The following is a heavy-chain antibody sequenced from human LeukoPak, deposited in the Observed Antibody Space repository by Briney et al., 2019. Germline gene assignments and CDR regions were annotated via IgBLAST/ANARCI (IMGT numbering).Heavy chain of an antibody. CDR1: GGTFSSYA. D-gene: IGHD4-11*01. CDR2: IIPIFGTA. CDR3: AREMTTVTHGYYYYYMDV. Sequence: GASVKVSCKASGGTFSSYAISWLRQAPGQGLEWMGGIIPIFGTANYAQKFQGRVTITTDESTSTAYMELSSLRSEDTAVYYCAREMTTVTHGYYYYYMDVWGKGTTVTVSS. J-gene: IGHJ6*03. V-gene: IGHV1-69*05.